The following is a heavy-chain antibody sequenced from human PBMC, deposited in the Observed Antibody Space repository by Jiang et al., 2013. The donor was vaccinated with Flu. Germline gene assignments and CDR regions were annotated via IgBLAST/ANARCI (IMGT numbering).Heavy chain of an antibody. Sequence: GAEVKKPGESLKITCMGSGYSFSRYWIGWVRQMPGKGLEWMGIINPGSSDTRYSSSFQGHVTMSVDTSISTASLEWSSLRASDNAIYYCATAAASGYYTYFELWGRGTLVTVSS. CDR3: ATAAASGYYTYFEL. V-gene: IGHV5-51*01. J-gene: IGHJ2*01. CDR2: INPGSSDT. CDR1: GYSFSRYW. D-gene: IGHD3-3*01.